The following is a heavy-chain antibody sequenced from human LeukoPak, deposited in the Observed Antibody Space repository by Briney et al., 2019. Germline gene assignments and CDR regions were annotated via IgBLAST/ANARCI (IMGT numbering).Heavy chain of an antibody. D-gene: IGHD1-26*01. V-gene: IGHV4-59*01. CDR2: IYYSGST. J-gene: IGHJ4*02. CDR1: GGSISSYY. Sequence: KPSETLSLTCTVSGGSISSYYWSWIRQPPGKGLEWIGYIYYSGSTNYNPSLKSRVTISVDTSKNQFSLKLSSVTAADTAVYYCARGSLGYSGSYFKQSYYFDYWGQGTLVTVSS. CDR3: ARGSLGYSGSYFKQSYYFDY.